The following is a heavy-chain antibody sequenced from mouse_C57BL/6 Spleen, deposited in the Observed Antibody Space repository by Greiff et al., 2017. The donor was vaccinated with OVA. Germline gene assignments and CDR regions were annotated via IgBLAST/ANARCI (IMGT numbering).Heavy chain of an antibody. J-gene: IGHJ4*01. CDR3: TRFDAGYAMDY. Sequence: VQLVESGAKLVRPGASVTLSCKASGYTFTDYEMHWVKQTPVHGLEWIGAIDPETGGTAYNQKFKGKAILTADKSSSTAYMELRSLTSEDSAVYYCTRFDAGYAMDYWGQGTSVTVSS. D-gene: IGHD2-3*01. V-gene: IGHV1-15*01. CDR2: IDPETGGT. CDR1: GYTFTDYE.